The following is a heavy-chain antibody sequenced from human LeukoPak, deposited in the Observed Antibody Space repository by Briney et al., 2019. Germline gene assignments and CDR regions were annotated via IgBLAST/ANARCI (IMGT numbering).Heavy chain of an antibody. V-gene: IGHV1-18*01. J-gene: IGHJ4*02. CDR2: ISAYNGNT. Sequence: AASVTVSCKASGYTFTSYGISWVRQAPGQGVEWMGWISAYNGNTNYAQKLQGRVTMTTDTSTSTAYMELRSLRSDDTAVYYCARSCSGGSCYAIYWGQGTLVTVSS. D-gene: IGHD2-15*01. CDR3: ARSCSGGSCYAIY. CDR1: GYTFTSYG.